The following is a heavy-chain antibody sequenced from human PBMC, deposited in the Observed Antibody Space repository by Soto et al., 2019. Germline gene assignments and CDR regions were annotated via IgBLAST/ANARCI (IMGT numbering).Heavy chain of an antibody. V-gene: IGHV4-59*01. CDR3: ARAGVGGNDFDH. D-gene: IGHD1-26*01. Sequence: PSETLSLTCTVSGGSISSYYWSWIRQPPGKGLEWIGYIYHSGDTNYNPSLKSRVTISVDTSKNQFSLNVRSVTAADTAVYYCARAGVGGNDFDHWGQGTLDTVSS. J-gene: IGHJ4*02. CDR1: GGSISSYY. CDR2: IYHSGDT.